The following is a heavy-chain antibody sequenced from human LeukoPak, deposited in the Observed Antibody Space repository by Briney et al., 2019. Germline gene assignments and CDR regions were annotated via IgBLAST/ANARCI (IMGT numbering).Heavy chain of an antibody. CDR2: IYYSGNT. CDR1: GGSMRSFY. Sequence: PSETLSLTCTVSGGSMRSFYWSWIRQPPGKGLEWIGRIYYSGNTNYNPSLNSRVTISLDTSKDQFSLKLISVTAADTALYYCAGALGSGWYHPFDYWGQGALVTVSS. J-gene: IGHJ4*02. D-gene: IGHD6-19*01. V-gene: IGHV4-59*01. CDR3: AGALGSGWYHPFDY.